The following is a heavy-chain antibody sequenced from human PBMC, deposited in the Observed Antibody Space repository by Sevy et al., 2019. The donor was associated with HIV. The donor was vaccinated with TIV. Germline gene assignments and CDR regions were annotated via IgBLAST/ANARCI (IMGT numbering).Heavy chain of an antibody. D-gene: IGHD3-3*01. V-gene: IGHV3-21*01. CDR2: ISRSGTSI. J-gene: IGHJ6*02. CDR1: GFNFRTFT. CDR3: ARGVDFLDV. Sequence: GGSLRLSCAASGFNFRTFTMNWVRRAPGKGLEWVSSISRSGTSIYYAVSVKGRLTISRDNAKTSLYLQMNSLRAEDTAVYFCARGVDFLDVWGQGTTVTVSS.